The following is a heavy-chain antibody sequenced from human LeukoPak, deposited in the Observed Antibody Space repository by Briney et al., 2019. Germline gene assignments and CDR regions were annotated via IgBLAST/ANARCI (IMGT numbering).Heavy chain of an antibody. CDR2: INPNSGGT. Sequence: GASVKVSCKASGHTFTPYHMHWVRQAPGQGLEWMGWINPNSGGTNYAQKFQSRVTMTRDMSISTAYMELTRLSSDDTAVYYCARGRTEQLLGLYYYGMDVWGQGTTVTVSS. D-gene: IGHD2-2*01. CDR3: ARGRTEQLLGLYYYGMDV. V-gene: IGHV1-2*02. CDR1: GHTFTPYH. J-gene: IGHJ6*02.